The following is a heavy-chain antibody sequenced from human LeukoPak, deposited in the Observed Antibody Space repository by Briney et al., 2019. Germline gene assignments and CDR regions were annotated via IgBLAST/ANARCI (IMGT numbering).Heavy chain of an antibody. V-gene: IGHV3-9*01. CDR2: ISWNSGSI. CDR1: GFTFDDYA. J-gene: IGHJ4*02. CDR3: AKDPDCTSGICYTFFDY. Sequence: GGSLRLSCAASGFTFDDYAMHWVRQAPGRGLEWVSGISWNSGSIGYADSVKGRFTISRDNAKNSLYLQMNSLRAEDTAVYYCAKDPDCTSGICYTFFDYWGQGTLVTVSS. D-gene: IGHD2-8*01.